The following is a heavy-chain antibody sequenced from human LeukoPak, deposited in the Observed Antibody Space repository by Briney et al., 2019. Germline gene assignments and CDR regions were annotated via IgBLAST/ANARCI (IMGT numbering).Heavy chain of an antibody. Sequence: GGPLRLSCAASGFLFSEYWMSWLRQAPGEGVEWVANIKEDGSEIYYADSVKGRLPIYRDNDKLSVYLQMNRLRVGDAALYYCSTGRWFGEFAGSAVGDWGQGPLVTVSS. V-gene: IGHV3-7*01. CDR2: IKEDGSEI. CDR1: GFLFSEYW. D-gene: IGHD3-10*01. J-gene: IGHJ4*02. CDR3: STGRWFGEFAGSAVGD.